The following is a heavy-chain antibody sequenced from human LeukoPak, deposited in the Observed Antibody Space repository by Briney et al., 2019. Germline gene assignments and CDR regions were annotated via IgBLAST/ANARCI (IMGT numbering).Heavy chain of an antibody. CDR3: ARSQHAGYYYDSSGFDY. CDR1: GFTFSSYA. J-gene: IGHJ4*02. Sequence: GGSLRLSCAASGFTFSSYAMHWVRQAPGKGLEWVAVISYDGSNKYYADSVKGRFTISRDNSKNTLYLQMNSLRAEDTAVYYCARSQHAGYYYDSSGFDYWGQGTLVTVSS. CDR2: ISYDGSNK. D-gene: IGHD3-22*01. V-gene: IGHV3-30-3*01.